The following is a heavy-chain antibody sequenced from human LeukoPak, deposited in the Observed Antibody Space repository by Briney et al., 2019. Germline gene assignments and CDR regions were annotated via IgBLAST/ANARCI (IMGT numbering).Heavy chain of an antibody. J-gene: IGHJ4*02. CDR2: IWYDGSNK. D-gene: IGHD3-22*01. V-gene: IGHV3-33*06. CDR3: AKDGVITMIVVVYYFDY. CDR1: GFTFSSYG. Sequence: GRSLRLSCAASGFTFSSYGMHWVRQAPGKGLEWVAVIWYDGSNKYYADSVKGRFTISRDNSKNTLYLQMNSLRAEDTAVYYCAKDGVITMIVVVYYFDYWGQGTLVTVSS.